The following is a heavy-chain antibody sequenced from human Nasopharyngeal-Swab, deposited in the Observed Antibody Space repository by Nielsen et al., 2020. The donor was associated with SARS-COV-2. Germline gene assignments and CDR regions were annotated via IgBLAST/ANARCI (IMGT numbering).Heavy chain of an antibody. Sequence: WVRQAPGQGLEWIGWMNPNRGKTGSAAKFQDRVTMTRDTSTDTAFLEVTNLISEDTAVYYCAKDSCSSTSCYTWDWGENWFDPWGQGTLVTVSS. D-gene: IGHD2-2*02. J-gene: IGHJ5*02. CDR3: AKDSCSSTSCYTWDWGENWFDP. CDR2: MNPNRGKT. V-gene: IGHV1-8*01.